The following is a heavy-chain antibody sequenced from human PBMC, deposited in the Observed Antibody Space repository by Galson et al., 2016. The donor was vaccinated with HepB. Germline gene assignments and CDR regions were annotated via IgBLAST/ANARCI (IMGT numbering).Heavy chain of an antibody. CDR3: ARDLGHNILTGYTYYYFYGMDV. CDR2: INAGTGNT. Sequence: SVKVSCKASGYTFTSYTIHWVRQAPGQGLEWMGWINAGTGNTKYSQNFQGRVTITRDTSASTAYMEQSSLRSEDTAVYYCARDLGHNILTGYTYYYFYGMDVWGQGTTVTVSS. D-gene: IGHD3-9*01. V-gene: IGHV1-3*01. CDR1: GYTFTSYT. J-gene: IGHJ6*02.